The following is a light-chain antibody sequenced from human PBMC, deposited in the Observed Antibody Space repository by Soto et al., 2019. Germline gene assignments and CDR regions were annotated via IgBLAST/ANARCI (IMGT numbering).Light chain of an antibody. CDR3: QSYDNSLSTPI. J-gene: IGLJ2*01. CDR2: GNN. Sequence: QAVVTQPPPVSGTPGQRVSISCTGTSSNLGADYDVHWYQHLPGTAPKLLIFGNNVRPSGVPDRFSGSKSGTSASLAITGLQAEDEAFYYCQSYDNSLSTPIFGAGTKLTVL. CDR1: SSNLGADYD. V-gene: IGLV1-40*01.